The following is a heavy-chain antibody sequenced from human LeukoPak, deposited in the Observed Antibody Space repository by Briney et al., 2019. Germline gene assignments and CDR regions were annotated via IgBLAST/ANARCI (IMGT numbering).Heavy chain of an antibody. Sequence: GGSLRLSCAASGFTFSSYAMHWVRQAPGKGLEWVAVISYDGSNKYYADSVKGRFTISRDNSKNTLYLQMNSLRAEDTAVYYCASRAAVTTWRETDYWGQGTLVTVSS. CDR1: GFTFSSYA. CDR2: ISYDGSNK. V-gene: IGHV3-30*04. CDR3: ASRAAVTTWRETDY. D-gene: IGHD4-17*01. J-gene: IGHJ4*02.